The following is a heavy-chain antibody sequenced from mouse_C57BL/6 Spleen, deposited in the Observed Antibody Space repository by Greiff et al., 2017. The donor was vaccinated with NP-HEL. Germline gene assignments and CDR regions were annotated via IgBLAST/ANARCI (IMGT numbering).Heavy chain of an antibody. CDR1: GYTFTEYT. V-gene: IGHV1-62-2*01. J-gene: IGHJ3*01. CDR3: ARHEDDIYDGYYWFAY. D-gene: IGHD2-3*01. Sequence: VKLQESGAELVKPGASVKLSCKASGYTFTEYTIHWVKQRSGQGLEWIGWFYPGSGSIKYNEKFKDKATLTADKSSSTVYMELSRLTSEDSAVYFCARHEDDIYDGYYWFAYWGQGTLVTVSA. CDR2: FYPGSGSI.